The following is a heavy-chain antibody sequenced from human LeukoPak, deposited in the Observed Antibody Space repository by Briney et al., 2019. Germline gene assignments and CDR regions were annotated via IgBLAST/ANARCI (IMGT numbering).Heavy chain of an antibody. CDR1: GFTFSGSA. V-gene: IGHV3-73*01. CDR3: TRVAARPSG. CDR2: IRSKANSYAT. Sequence: PGGSLKLSCAASGFTFSGSAIHWVRQAPGKGLEWVGRIRSKANSYATAYAASVKGRFTVSRDDSKNTAYLQMNSLKTEDTAVYYCTRVAARPSGWGQGTLVTVSS. D-gene: IGHD6-6*01. J-gene: IGHJ4*02.